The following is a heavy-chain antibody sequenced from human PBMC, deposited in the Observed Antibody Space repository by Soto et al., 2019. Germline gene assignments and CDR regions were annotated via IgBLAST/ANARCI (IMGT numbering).Heavy chain of an antibody. CDR1: GFTFSSYE. CDR2: ISSSGSTI. J-gene: IGHJ4*02. D-gene: IGHD6-6*01. V-gene: IGHV3-48*03. CDR3: ARDRYSSSSWPEYYFDY. Sequence: GGSLRLSCAASGFTFSSYEMNWVRQAPGKGLEWVSYISSSGSTIYYADTVRGRFTISRDNAKNSLYLQMNSLRAEDTAVYYCARDRYSSSSWPEYYFDYWGQGTLVTASS.